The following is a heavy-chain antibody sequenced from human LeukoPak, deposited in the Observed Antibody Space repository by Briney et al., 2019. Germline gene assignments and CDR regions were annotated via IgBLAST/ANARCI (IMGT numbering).Heavy chain of an antibody. V-gene: IGHV1-2*02. D-gene: IGHD2-2*01. Sequence: ASVKVSCKASGHTFTDYYIHWVRQAPGQGLEWMAWINPYTGGTNYAQKFQGRVTMTRDTSIRTAHMELSRLRSDDTAVYYCARWGCSTTSCYHDYWGQGTLVTVPS. CDR3: ARWGCSTTSCYHDY. J-gene: IGHJ4*02. CDR1: GHTFTDYY. CDR2: INPYTGGT.